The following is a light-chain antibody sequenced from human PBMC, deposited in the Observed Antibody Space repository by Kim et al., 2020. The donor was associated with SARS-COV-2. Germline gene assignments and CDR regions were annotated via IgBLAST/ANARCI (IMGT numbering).Light chain of an antibody. CDR2: GNS. CDR3: AAWDDSLSESQ. J-gene: IGLJ3*02. CDR1: SSNVGIKY. Sequence: GHRVTITCSGSSSNVGIKYVYWCPELPGTAPKPLIYGNSQRPSGVPDRFSGSRSGNSPSLAISGLRSEDEADYYCAAWDDSLSESQFGGGTQLTVL. V-gene: IGLV1-47*01.